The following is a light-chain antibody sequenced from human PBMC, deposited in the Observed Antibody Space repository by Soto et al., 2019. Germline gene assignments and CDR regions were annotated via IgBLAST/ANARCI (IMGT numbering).Light chain of an antibody. CDR1: SSNIGAGFD. CDR3: QSYDSSLSGFYV. J-gene: IGLJ1*01. V-gene: IGLV1-40*01. Sequence: QSVLTPPPSVSGAPGQRVTISFTGSSSNIGAGFDVHWYQQLPGTAPKLLIYGNSNRPSGVPDRFSGSKSGTSASLAITGLQAEDEADYYCQSYDSSLSGFYVFGTGTKVTVL. CDR2: GNS.